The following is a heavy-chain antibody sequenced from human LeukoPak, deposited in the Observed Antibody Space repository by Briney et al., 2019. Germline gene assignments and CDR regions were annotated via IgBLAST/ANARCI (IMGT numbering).Heavy chain of an antibody. CDR2: IKQDGSEK. CDR3: AKHSVRIPTGWFDP. CDR1: GFTFSSHW. D-gene: IGHD5-12*01. Sequence: GGSLRLSCAASGFTFSSHWMSWVRQAPGKGLEWVANIKQDGSEKYYVDSVKGRFTISRDNAKNSLYLQMNSLRAEDTAVYYCAKHSVRIPTGWFDPWGQGTLVTVSS. J-gene: IGHJ5*02. V-gene: IGHV3-7*05.